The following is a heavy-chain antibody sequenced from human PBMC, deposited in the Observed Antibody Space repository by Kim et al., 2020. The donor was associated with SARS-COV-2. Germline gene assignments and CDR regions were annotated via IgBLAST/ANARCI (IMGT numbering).Heavy chain of an antibody. CDR2: ISGDETNE. CDR3: TRDPREADPWDY. J-gene: IGHJ4*02. Sequence: GGSLRLSCAASGFTFSNYWMHWVRQAPGKGLVWVSHISGDETNEDYASAGRRFTTFTSDNDKTTYLQIMNRLSVETTAEYCCTRDPREADPWDYWGQGT. V-gene: IGHV3-74*01. D-gene: IGHD6-6*01. CDR1: GFTFSNYW.